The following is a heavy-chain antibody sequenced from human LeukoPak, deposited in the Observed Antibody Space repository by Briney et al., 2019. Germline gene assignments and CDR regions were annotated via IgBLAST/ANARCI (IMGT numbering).Heavy chain of an antibody. V-gene: IGHV3-66*01. CDR3: ARGVGYYDILTGYYKEDYFDY. J-gene: IGHJ4*02. CDR2: IYSGGST. Sequence: GGSLRLSCAASGFTVSSNYMSWVRQAPGKGLEWVSVIYSGGSTYYADPVKGRLTISRDNSKNTLYLQMNSLRAEDTAVYYCARGVGYYDILTGYYKEDYFDYWGQGTLVTVSS. D-gene: IGHD3-9*01. CDR1: GFTVSSNY.